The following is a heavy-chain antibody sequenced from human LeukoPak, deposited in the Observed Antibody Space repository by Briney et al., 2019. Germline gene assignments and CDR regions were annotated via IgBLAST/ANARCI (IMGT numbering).Heavy chain of an antibody. CDR1: GASISSNY. CDR3: ANGANSGSYFED. Sequence: KASETLSLTCTVSGASISSNYWSWVRQPAGKGLEWIGRMYTSGNTHYSPSLKSRVTMSVDTSKNQFSLNPTSVTAADTAVYYCANGANSGSYFEDWGQGTLVTVSS. D-gene: IGHD1-26*01. V-gene: IGHV4-4*07. J-gene: IGHJ4*02. CDR2: MYTSGNT.